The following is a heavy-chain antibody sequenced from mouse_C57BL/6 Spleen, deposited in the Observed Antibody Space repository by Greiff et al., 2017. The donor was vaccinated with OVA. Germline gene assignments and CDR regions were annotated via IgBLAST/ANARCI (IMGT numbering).Heavy chain of an antibody. V-gene: IGHV5-17*01. D-gene: IGHD2-2*01. Sequence: EVKVVESGGGLVKPGGSLKLSCAASGFTFSDYGMHWVRQAPEKGLEWVAYISSGSSTIYYADTVKGRFTISRDNAKNTLFLQMTSLRSEDTAMYYCARNGYDVAMDYWGQGTSVTVSS. CDR2: ISSGSSTI. J-gene: IGHJ4*01. CDR1: GFTFSDYG. CDR3: ARNGYDVAMDY.